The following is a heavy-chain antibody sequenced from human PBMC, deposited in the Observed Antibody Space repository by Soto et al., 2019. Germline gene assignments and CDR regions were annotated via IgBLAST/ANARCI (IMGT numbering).Heavy chain of an antibody. D-gene: IGHD4-17*01. CDR1: GYTFTTYD. CDR2: ISNSNGKA. Sequence: ASVKVSCKTSGYTFTTYDINWMRQAPGQGLEWMGWISNSNGKAIYAQKSQGRVTMTTDTSASTAYMELRSLTSDDTAVYYCAREDDYAVSWGYWGQGSPVTVSS. CDR3: AREDDYAVSWGY. J-gene: IGHJ4*02. V-gene: IGHV1-18*01.